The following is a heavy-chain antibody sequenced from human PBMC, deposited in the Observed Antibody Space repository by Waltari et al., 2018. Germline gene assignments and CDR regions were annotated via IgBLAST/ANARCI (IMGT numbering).Heavy chain of an antibody. CDR2: INSDGSST. CDR1: GFTFSSYW. V-gene: IGHV3-74*01. Sequence: EVQLVESGGGLVQPGGSLRLSCEASGFTFSSYWLHWVRQAPGKGLVWVSRINSDGSSTSYADSVKGRFTISRDNAKNTLYLQMNSLRAEDTAVYYCAPTLYGDYVFDYWGQGTLVTVSS. J-gene: IGHJ4*02. D-gene: IGHD4-17*01. CDR3: APTLYGDYVFDY.